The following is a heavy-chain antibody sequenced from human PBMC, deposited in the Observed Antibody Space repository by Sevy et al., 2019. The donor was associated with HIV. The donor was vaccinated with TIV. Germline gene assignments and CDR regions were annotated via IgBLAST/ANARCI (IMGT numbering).Heavy chain of an antibody. J-gene: IGHJ6*02. V-gene: IGHV3-15*01. D-gene: IGHD3-3*01. CDR2: IKSKTDGGTT. CDR3: TAGGVVTGFYYYYGMDV. Sequence: GGSLRLSCAASGFTFSNAWMSWVRQAPGKGREWVGRIKSKTDGGTTDYAAPVKGRFTISRDDSKNTLHLQMNSLKTEDTAVYYCTAGGVVTGFYYYYGMDVWGQGTTVTVSS. CDR1: GFTFSNAW.